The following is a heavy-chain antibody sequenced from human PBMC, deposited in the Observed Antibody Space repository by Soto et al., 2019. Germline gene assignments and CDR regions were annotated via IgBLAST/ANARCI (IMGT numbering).Heavy chain of an antibody. J-gene: IGHJ5*02. CDR1: GGSISSYY. CDR2: IYYSGST. CDR3: ARGRIHYYDTSGWFDP. Sequence: SETLSLTCTVSGGSISSYYWSWIRQPPGKGLEWIGYIYYSGSTNYNPSLKSRVTISVDTSKNQFSLKLSSVTAADTAVYYCARGRIHYYDTSGWFDPWGQGTLVTVS. V-gene: IGHV4-59*01. D-gene: IGHD3-22*01.